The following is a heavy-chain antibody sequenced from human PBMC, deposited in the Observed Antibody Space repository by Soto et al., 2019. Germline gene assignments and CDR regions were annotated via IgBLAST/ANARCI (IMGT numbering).Heavy chain of an antibody. Sequence: GGSMRLSCAASGFTFSSYAMSWVRQAPGKGLEWGSAISGSGDSTYYAEPVRGRFTISRDNSKNTLYLQMISLMAEDSAVYYSAKISRGGVDPFDYWGQGTLVTVSS. D-gene: IGHD3-3*01. J-gene: IGHJ4*02. CDR1: GFTFSSYA. CDR3: AKISRGGVDPFDY. V-gene: IGHV3-23*01. CDR2: ISGSGDST.